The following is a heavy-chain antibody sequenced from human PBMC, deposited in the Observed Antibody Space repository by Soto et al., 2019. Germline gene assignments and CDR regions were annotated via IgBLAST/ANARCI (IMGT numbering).Heavy chain of an antibody. J-gene: IGHJ5*02. V-gene: IGHV4-31*03. Sequence: SETLSLTCTVSGASVSSGAYYWGWVRQRPGRGLEWIRYIYESGYTYYNTSLKSRLTISLDRSNNQFSLGLTSVTAADTAVYYCARDVGSSVYNGFDPWGQGTLVSV. CDR3: ARDVGSSVYNGFDP. CDR1: GASVSSGAYY. D-gene: IGHD3-10*01. CDR2: IYESGYT.